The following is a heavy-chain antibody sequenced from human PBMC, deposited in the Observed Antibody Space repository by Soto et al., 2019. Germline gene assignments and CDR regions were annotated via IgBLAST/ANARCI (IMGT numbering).Heavy chain of an antibody. V-gene: IGHV1-2*02. CDR2: INPKSGGS. J-gene: IGHJ4*02. CDR3: TRLSTSHSYYSYDY. D-gene: IGHD3-10*01. CDR1: GYTFNDHY. Sequence: ASVKVSCKASGYTFNDHYLHWVRQAPGQGLEWMAWINPKSGGSSYAQKFQGRVTMTWDTSISTAYMEVRRLTSDDTAVYYCTRLSTSHSYYSYDYWGRGSVVTVSS.